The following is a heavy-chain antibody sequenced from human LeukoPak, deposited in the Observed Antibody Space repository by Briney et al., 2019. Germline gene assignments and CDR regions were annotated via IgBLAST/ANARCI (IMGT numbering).Heavy chain of an antibody. J-gene: IGHJ4*02. Sequence: GGSLRLSCAASGFNFNNYAMSWLRQAPGKGLEWVSLISGSRGSTHYADSVQGRFTISRDNSNNTLYLQMHSLRAEDTAVYYCAKDYTLWFGVDYWGQGTLVTVSS. V-gene: IGHV3-23*01. CDR1: GFNFNNYA. CDR3: AKDYTLWFGVDY. D-gene: IGHD3-10*01. CDR2: ISGSRGST.